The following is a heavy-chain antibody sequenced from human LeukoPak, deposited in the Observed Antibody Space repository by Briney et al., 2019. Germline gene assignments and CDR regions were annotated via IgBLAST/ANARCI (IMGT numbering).Heavy chain of an antibody. CDR2: ISSSSSSYI. CDR1: GFTFSSYS. Sequence: GGSLRLSCAASGFTFSSYSMNWVRQAPGKGLEWVSSISSSSSSYIYYADSVKGRFTISRDNAKNSLYLQMKSLRAEDTAVYYCAREEMATISDYWGQGTLVTVSS. V-gene: IGHV3-21*01. CDR3: AREEMATISDY. D-gene: IGHD5-24*01. J-gene: IGHJ4*02.